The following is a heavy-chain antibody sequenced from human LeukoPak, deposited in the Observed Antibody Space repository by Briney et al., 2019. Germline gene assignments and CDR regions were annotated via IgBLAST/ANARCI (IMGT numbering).Heavy chain of an antibody. CDR1: GFTFSSYW. CDR2: LNQDGSEK. J-gene: IGHJ6*03. D-gene: IGHD6-13*01. CDR3: ARARPSSSWYPPSYMDV. Sequence: GGSLRLSCATSGFTFSSYWMNWVRQAPGKGLEWVANLNQDGSEKYYVDSVKGRFTISRDNAKNSLYLQMNSLRAEDTAVYYCARARPSSSWYPPSYMDVWGKGTTVTISS. V-gene: IGHV3-7*01.